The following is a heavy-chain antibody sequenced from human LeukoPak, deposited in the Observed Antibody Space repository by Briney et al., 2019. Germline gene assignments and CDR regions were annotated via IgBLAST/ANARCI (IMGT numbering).Heavy chain of an antibody. D-gene: IGHD3-22*01. Sequence: SVKVSCKASGGTFSSYAISWVRQAPGQGLEWMGGIIPISGTANYAQKFQGRVTITADESTSTAYMELSSLRSEDTAVYYCARGLRRSMIVVVWGQGTMVTVSS. CDR2: IIPISGTA. CDR3: ARGLRRSMIVVV. CDR1: GGTFSSYA. J-gene: IGHJ3*01. V-gene: IGHV1-69*13.